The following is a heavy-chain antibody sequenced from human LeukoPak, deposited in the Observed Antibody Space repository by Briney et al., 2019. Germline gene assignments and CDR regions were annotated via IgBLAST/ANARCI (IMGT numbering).Heavy chain of an antibody. D-gene: IGHD5-18*01. CDR3: ARDGGYNYEFDY. V-gene: IGHV3-48*01. Sequence: PGGSLRLSCAASGFTFSGYAMNWVRQAPGRGLEWVSYILFSSSTIYYADSVKGRFTISRDNAKNSLYLQMNTLRAEDTAVYYCARDGGYNYEFDYWGQGTLVTVSS. CDR2: ILFSSSTI. J-gene: IGHJ4*02. CDR1: GFTFSGYA.